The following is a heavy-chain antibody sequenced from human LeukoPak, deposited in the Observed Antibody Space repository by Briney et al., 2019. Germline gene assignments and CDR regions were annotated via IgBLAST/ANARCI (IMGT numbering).Heavy chain of an antibody. CDR1: GGSFSGYY. J-gene: IGHJ5*02. CDR2: INHSRST. Sequence: PSETLSLTCAVYGGSFSGYYWSWIRQPPGKGLEWIGEINHSRSTNYNPSLKSRVTISVDTSKNPFSLKLSSVTAADTAVYYCARSSSSGWGFRFDPWGQGTLVTVSS. V-gene: IGHV4-34*01. D-gene: IGHD6-19*01. CDR3: ARSSSSGWGFRFDP.